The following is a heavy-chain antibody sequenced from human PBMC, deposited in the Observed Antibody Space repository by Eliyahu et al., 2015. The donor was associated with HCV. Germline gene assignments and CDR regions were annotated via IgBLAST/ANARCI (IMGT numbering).Heavy chain of an antibody. J-gene: IGHJ6*02. V-gene: IGHV3-74*03. D-gene: IGHD5-18*01. CDR2: INPDGTGA. CDR3: TRDLTGADTTMFDYYYYGMDV. CDR1: DFTLSSFW. Sequence: EVELVESGGGLVQPGGSLRLSCVASDFTLSSFWMHWVRQSPGKGLVWAASINPDGTGATYVDSVKGRFTISRDNAKNTLYLQMNSLRPEDTGVYYCTRDLTGADTTMFDYYYYGMDVWGRGTTVTVSS.